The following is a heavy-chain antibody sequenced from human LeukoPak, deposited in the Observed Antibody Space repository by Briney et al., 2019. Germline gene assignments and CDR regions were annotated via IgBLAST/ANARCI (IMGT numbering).Heavy chain of an antibody. CDR2: IYSGGST. CDR3: AKGPEVRGVIITPLDY. J-gene: IGHJ4*02. CDR1: GFSVSSNY. D-gene: IGHD3-10*01. V-gene: IGHV3-66*01. Sequence: GGSLRLSCAATGFSVSSNYMSWVRQAPGKGLEWVSVIYSGGSTYYADSVKGRFTISRDNSKNTLYLQMNSLRAEDTAVYYCAKGPEVRGVIITPLDYWGQGTLVTVSS.